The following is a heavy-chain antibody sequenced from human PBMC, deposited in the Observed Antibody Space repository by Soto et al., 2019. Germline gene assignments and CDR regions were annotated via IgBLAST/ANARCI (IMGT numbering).Heavy chain of an antibody. CDR3: AKGGPYYYDSSGSISPLDY. CDR1: GFTFSNYA. V-gene: IGHV3-23*01. Sequence: EVQLLESGGGLVQPGGSLRLSCAASGFTFSNYAMSWVRQAPGKGLEWVSGVTSGGSTHYADSVRGRFTISRDNSKNTGYLQMNSLRAEDTAVYYSAKGGPYYYDSSGSISPLDYWGQGTLVTVSS. CDR2: VTSGGST. J-gene: IGHJ4*02. D-gene: IGHD3-22*01.